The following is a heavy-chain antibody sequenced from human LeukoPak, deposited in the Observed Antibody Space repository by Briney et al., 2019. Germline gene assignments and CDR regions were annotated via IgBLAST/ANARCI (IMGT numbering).Heavy chain of an antibody. V-gene: IGHV3-21*01. CDR1: GFTFSSYS. J-gene: IGHJ6*02. CDR2: ISSSSSYI. CDR3: ARGAMRRYYYYGMDV. Sequence: PGGSLRLSCAASGFTFSSYSMNWVRQAPGKGLEWVSSISSSSSYIYYADSVKGRFTISRDNAKNSLYLQMNSLRAEDTAVYYCARGAMRRYYYYGMDVWGQGTTVTVSS. D-gene: IGHD5-18*01.